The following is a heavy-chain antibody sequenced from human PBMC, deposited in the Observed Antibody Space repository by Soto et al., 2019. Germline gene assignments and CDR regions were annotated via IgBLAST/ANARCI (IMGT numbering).Heavy chain of an antibody. J-gene: IGHJ4*02. CDR3: ARHRIMITFGGVIVPLHFDY. CDR1: GGSFSGYY. V-gene: IGHV4-34*01. Sequence: SETLSLTCAVYGGSFSGYYWSWIRQPPGKGLEWIGEINHSGSTNYNPSLKSRVTISVDTSKNQFSLKLSSVTAADTAVYYCARHRIMITFGGVIVPLHFDYWGQGXLVTVSS. D-gene: IGHD3-16*02. CDR2: INHSGST.